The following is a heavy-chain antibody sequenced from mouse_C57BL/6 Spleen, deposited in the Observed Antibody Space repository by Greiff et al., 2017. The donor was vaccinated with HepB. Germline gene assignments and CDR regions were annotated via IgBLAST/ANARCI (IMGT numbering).Heavy chain of an antibody. CDR3: TRVGDYDGYFDV. V-gene: IGHV5-9-1*02. D-gene: IGHD2-4*01. Sequence: DVMLVESGEGLVKPGGSLKLSCAASGFTFSSYAMSWVRQTPEKRLEWVAYISSGGDYIYYADTVKGRFTISRDNARNTLYLQMSSLKSEDTAMYYCTRVGDYDGYFDVWGTGTTVTVSS. CDR1: GFTFSSYA. J-gene: IGHJ1*03. CDR2: ISSGGDYI.